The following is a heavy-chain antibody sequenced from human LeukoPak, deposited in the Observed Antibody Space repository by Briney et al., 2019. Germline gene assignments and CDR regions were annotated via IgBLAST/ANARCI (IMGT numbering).Heavy chain of an antibody. CDR3: ARAFYPGYYSYMAV. CDR1: GGSISSYY. D-gene: IGHD3-3*02. V-gene: IGHV4-4*07. Sequence: SETLSLTCTVSGGSISSYYWSWIRQPAGEGLEWIGRLHTSGSTHYNPSLKSRVTISVDTSKNQFSLKLSSVTAADTAVYYCARAFYPGYYSYMAVWGKGTTVTVSS. CDR2: LHTSGST. J-gene: IGHJ6*03.